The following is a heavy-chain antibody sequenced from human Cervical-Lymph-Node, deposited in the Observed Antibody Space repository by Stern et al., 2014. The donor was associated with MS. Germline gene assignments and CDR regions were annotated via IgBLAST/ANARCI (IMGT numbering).Heavy chain of an antibody. Sequence: QMQLVQSGAEVKKPGASVKVSCKASGYTFTGYFMHWVRQAPGQGLEWMGRIHPHSGGTEYAQKVQGRVTMTRDTSISTAYMELSRLRSDDKAVYYCARSAIEIAAPGHFDYWGQGTLVTVSS. CDR3: ARSAIEIAAPGHFDY. J-gene: IGHJ4*02. CDR2: IHPHSGGT. CDR1: GYTFTGYF. D-gene: IGHD6-13*01. V-gene: IGHV1-2*06.